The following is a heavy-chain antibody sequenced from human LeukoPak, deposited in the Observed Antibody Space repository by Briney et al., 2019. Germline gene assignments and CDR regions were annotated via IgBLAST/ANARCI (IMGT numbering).Heavy chain of an antibody. Sequence: GGSLRLSCAASGFTFSNHWMHWVRQAPGKGLVWVSRINSDGSTTTYADSVKGRFTISRDNANNTLYLQMNSLRAEDTAVYCARERDSGSYRDDYWGQGTLVTVSS. V-gene: IGHV3-74*01. J-gene: IGHJ4*02. CDR3: ARERDSGSYRDDY. CDR2: INSDGSTT. CDR1: GFTFSNHW. D-gene: IGHD1-26*01.